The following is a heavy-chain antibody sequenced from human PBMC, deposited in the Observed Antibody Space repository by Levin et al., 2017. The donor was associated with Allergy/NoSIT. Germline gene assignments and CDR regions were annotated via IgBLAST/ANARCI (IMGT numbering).Heavy chain of an antibody. D-gene: IGHD3-10*01. CDR1: GASISSYY. CDR3: ARMHYDGSDYYFDY. Sequence: PSETLSLTCTVSGASISSYYWSWIRQPPGKGLEWIGYIYYSRSTNYNASLKSRVTISVDTSNNQFSLRLSSVTAADPAVYYCARMHYDGSDYYFDYWGQGTLVTVSS. CDR2: IYYSRST. J-gene: IGHJ4*02. V-gene: IGHV4-59*01.